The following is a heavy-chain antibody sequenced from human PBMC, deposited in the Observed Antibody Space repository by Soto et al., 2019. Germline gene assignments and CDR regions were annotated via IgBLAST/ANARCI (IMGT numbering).Heavy chain of an antibody. V-gene: IGHV1-18*01. D-gene: IGHD3-16*01. Sequence: ASVKVSCKASGYIFTSYGITWVRQAPGQGFEWLGWISAYNGHTVYSQKFQGRVAMTTDISTNTVSMELRGLGSDDTAAYYCARGRTWGARDFDYWGQGTLVTVSS. CDR2: ISAYNGHT. CDR1: GYIFTSYG. J-gene: IGHJ4*02. CDR3: ARGRTWGARDFDY.